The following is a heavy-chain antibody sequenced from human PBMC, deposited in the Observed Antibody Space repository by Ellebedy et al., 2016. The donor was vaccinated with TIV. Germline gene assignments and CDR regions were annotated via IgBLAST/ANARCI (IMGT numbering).Heavy chain of an antibody. Sequence: SETLSLXCTVSGGSIRRCGYYWSWIRQHPGKGLEWIGYIDYSGSTYYNPSLKSRLKISVDTSKNQFSLRLSSVTAADTAVYYCARAERAGYCSGGSCSTWFDPWGQGTLVTVSS. CDR3: ARAERAGYCSGGSCSTWFDP. J-gene: IGHJ5*02. CDR2: IDYSGST. V-gene: IGHV4-31*03. CDR1: GGSIRRCGYY. D-gene: IGHD2-15*01.